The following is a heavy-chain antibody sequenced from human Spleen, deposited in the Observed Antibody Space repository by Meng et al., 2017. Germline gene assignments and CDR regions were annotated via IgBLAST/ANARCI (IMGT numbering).Heavy chain of an antibody. J-gene: IGHJ3*02. Sequence: GESLKISCAASGFTFESYGMSWVRQVPGKGLEWVSGISGSGGSTYYADSVKGRFTISRDNSKNTLNLQMNSLRAEDTALYYCAKDRGGDNYILFDALDIWGQGTMVTVSS. CDR2: ISGSGGST. D-gene: IGHD5-24*01. CDR1: GFTFESYG. CDR3: AKDRGGDNYILFDALDI. V-gene: IGHV3-23*01.